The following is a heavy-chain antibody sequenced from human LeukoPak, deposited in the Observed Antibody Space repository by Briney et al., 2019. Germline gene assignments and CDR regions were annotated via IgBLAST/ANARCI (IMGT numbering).Heavy chain of an antibody. CDR2: IYYSGGT. J-gene: IGHJ4*02. V-gene: IGHV4-31*03. CDR3: AREGRRYGYNISWLDY. Sequence: SETLSLTCTVSGGSISSGGYYWSWIRQHPGKGLEWIGYIYYSGGTYYNPSLKSRVTISVDTSKNQFSLKLSSVTAADTAVYYRAREGRRYGYNISWLDYWGQGSLVTVSS. CDR1: GGSISSGGYY. D-gene: IGHD1-20*01.